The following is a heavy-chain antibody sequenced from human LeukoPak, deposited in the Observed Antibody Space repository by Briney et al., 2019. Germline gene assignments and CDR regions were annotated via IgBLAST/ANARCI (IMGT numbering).Heavy chain of an antibody. V-gene: IGHV3-7*03. CDR1: GFSFSGYW. D-gene: IGHD2/OR15-2a*01. CDR3: ARRGSTDY. J-gene: IGHJ4*02. CDR2: IKEDGGEK. Sequence: GGSLRLSCAASGFSFSGYWMTWVRQAPGKGLEWVANIKEDGGEKYYADFVKGRFTISRGNAKNSLDLQMNSLRAEDTAVYYCARRGSTDYWGQGTLVTVSS.